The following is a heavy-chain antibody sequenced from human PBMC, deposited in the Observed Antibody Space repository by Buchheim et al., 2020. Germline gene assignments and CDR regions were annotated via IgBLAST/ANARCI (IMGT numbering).Heavy chain of an antibody. CDR3: ARGLGIQLWFSWFDP. CDR2: INHSGST. Sequence: QVQLQQWGAGLLKPSETLSLTCAVYGGSFSGYYWSWIRQPPGKGLEWIGEINHSGSTNYNPSLKSRVTISVDTSKNQFSLKLSSVTAADTAVYYCARGLGIQLWFSWFDPWGQGTL. D-gene: IGHD5-18*01. V-gene: IGHV4-34*01. CDR1: GGSFSGYY. J-gene: IGHJ5*02.